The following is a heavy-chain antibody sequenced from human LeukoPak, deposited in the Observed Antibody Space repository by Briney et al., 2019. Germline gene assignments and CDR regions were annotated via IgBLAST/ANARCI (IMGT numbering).Heavy chain of an antibody. Sequence: SETLSLTCTVSGGSISSYYWSWIRQPPGKGLEWIGYIYYSGSTNYNPSLKSRVTISVDTSKNQFSLKLSSVTAADTAVYYCASIGDFHWYFDLWGRGTLVTVSS. CDR1: GGSISSYY. D-gene: IGHD4-17*01. CDR3: ASIGDFHWYFDL. V-gene: IGHV4-59*08. J-gene: IGHJ2*01. CDR2: IYYSGST.